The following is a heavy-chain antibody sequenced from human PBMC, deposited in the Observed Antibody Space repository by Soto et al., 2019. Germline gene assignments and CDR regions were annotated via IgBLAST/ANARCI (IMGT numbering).Heavy chain of an antibody. J-gene: IGHJ4*02. Sequence: QVRLVQSGAEVKKPESSVKVSCKPSGGTFNSYAIHWVRQAPGQGLEWMGAIIPISGTANSAQKFQGRVTTPADRSTRPVYMALSRLRSDDTAVYYIARWGGRFCSVDNCFAKLFDYWGKGTLVTVSS. CDR1: GGTFNSYA. V-gene: IGHV1-69*01. D-gene: IGHD2-15*01. CDR2: IIPISGTA. CDR3: ARWGGRFCSVDNCFAKLFDY.